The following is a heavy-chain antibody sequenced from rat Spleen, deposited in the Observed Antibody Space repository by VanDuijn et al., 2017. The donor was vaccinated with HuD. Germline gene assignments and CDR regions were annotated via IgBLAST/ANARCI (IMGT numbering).Heavy chain of an antibody. CDR3: ASRDY. CDR2: ISYDGSTP. Sequence: EVQVVESGGGIVQPGRSMKLSCAASGFTFSNYDMVWVRQAPTKGLKWVASISYDGSTPYYRDSVKGRFTISRDNAKSTLYLQMDSLRSEDTATYDGASRDYWGQGVMVTVSS. CDR1: GFTFSNYD. V-gene: IGHV5-7*01. J-gene: IGHJ2*01.